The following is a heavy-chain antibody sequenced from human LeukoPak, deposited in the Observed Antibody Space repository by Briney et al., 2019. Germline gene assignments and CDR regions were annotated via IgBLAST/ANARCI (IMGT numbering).Heavy chain of an antibody. Sequence: GGSLRLSCAASGFTFSSYDMHWVRQATGKGLEWVSAIGTAGDTYYPGSVKGRFTISRENAKNSLYLQMNSLRAGDTAVYYCARDTLRGAFDIWGQGTMVTVSS. J-gene: IGHJ3*02. CDR1: GFTFSSYD. CDR2: IGTAGDT. CDR3: ARDTLRGAFDI. V-gene: IGHV3-13*01.